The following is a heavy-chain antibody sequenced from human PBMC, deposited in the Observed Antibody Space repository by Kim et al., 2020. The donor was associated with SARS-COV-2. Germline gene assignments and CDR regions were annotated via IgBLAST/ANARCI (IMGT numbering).Heavy chain of an antibody. CDR2: IYSGGIST. Sequence: GGSLRLSCAASGFTFSDYAMSWVRQAPGKGLEWVSLIYSGGISTYSIDSVKGRFTISRDDSKNSLYLQMNSLRAEDTAVYYCAKDTKPHAPYSNYEGFDCWGQGTLVTVSS. V-gene: IGHV3-23*03. J-gene: IGHJ4*02. CDR1: GFTFSDYA. D-gene: IGHD4-4*01. CDR3: AKDTKPHAPYSNYEGFDC.